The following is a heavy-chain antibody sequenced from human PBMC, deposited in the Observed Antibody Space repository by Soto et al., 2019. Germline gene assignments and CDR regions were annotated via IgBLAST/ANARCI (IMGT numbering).Heavy chain of an antibody. CDR2: IYYSGST. J-gene: IGHJ4*02. Sequence: PSETLSLTCTVSGGSISGGDYYWSWIRQPPGKGLEWIGYIYYSGSTYYNPSLKSRVTISVDTSKNQFSLKLSSVTAADTAVYYCARAHDSSSGYYFDYWGQGTLVTVSS. D-gene: IGHD6-6*01. CDR1: GGSISGGDYY. CDR3: ARAHDSSSGYYFDY. V-gene: IGHV4-30-4*01.